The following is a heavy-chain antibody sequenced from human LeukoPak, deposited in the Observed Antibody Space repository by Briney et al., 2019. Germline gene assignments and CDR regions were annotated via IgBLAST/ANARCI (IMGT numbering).Heavy chain of an antibody. V-gene: IGHV3-74*01. CDR1: GFTLSSYW. CDR3: AHSYYDILTGYCYGADY. Sequence: GGSLRPSCATSGFTLSSYWMHWVRQVPGKGLEWLSRINNDGVSTSYADSVKGRFTISRDNAKNTLYLRMNSLRAEDTAIYYCAHSYYDILTGYCYGADYWGQGTLVTVSS. J-gene: IGHJ4*02. D-gene: IGHD3-9*01. CDR2: INNDGVST.